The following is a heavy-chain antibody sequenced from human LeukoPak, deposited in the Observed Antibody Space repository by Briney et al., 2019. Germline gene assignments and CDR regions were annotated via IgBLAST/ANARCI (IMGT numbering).Heavy chain of an antibody. D-gene: IGHD6-13*01. J-gene: IGHJ6*02. Sequence: GGSLRLSCAASGFTFSSYAMHWVRQAPGKGLEWVAVISYDGSNKYYADSVKGRFTISRDNSKNTLYLQMNSLRAEDTAVYYCARDVATAEVEGYYYGMDVWGQGTTVTVSS. CDR3: ARDVATAEVEGYYYGMDV. CDR2: ISYDGSNK. CDR1: GFTFSSYA. V-gene: IGHV3-30-3*01.